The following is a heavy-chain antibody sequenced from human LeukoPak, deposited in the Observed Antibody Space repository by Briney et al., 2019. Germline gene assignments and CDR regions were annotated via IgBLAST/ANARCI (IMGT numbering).Heavy chain of an antibody. V-gene: IGHV1-18*01. J-gene: IGHJ5*02. CDR2: ISTYNANT. D-gene: IGHD6-13*01. CDR1: GYTFTNYG. Sequence: ASVKVSCKASGYTFTNYGISWVRQAPGQGLEWMGWISTYNANTNYAQKLQGRVTMTTDTSTSTAYMELRSLRSDDTAVYYCARKTIAGGYNWFDPWGQGALVTVSS. CDR3: ARKTIAGGYNWFDP.